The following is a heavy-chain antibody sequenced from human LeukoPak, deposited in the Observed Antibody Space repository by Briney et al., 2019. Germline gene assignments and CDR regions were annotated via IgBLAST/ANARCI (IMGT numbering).Heavy chain of an antibody. Sequence: GGSLRLSCAASGFTFSSYGMHWVRQAPGKGLEWVAVISYDGSNKYYADSVKGRFTISRDNSKNTLYLQMNSLRAEDTAVYYCAKDGEQWELLSGYFDYWGQGTLVTVSS. J-gene: IGHJ4*02. CDR2: ISYDGSNK. V-gene: IGHV3-30*18. D-gene: IGHD1-26*01. CDR1: GFTFSSYG. CDR3: AKDGEQWELLSGYFDY.